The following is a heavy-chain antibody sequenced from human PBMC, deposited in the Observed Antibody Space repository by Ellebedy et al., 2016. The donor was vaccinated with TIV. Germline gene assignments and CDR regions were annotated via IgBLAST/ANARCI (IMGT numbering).Heavy chain of an antibody. Sequence: GGSLRLSCKGSGYSFTSYWIGWVRQMPGKGLEWMGIIYPGDSDTRYSPSFQGQVTISADKSISTAYLQWSSLKASDTAMYYCARHGVVAGFDYWGQGTLVTVSS. CDR3: ARHGVVAGFDY. CDR1: GYSFTSYW. J-gene: IGHJ4*02. CDR2: IYPGDSDT. D-gene: IGHD2-21*01. V-gene: IGHV5-51*01.